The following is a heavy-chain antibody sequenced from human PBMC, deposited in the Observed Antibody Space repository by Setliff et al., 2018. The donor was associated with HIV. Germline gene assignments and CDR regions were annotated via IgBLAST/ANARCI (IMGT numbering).Heavy chain of an antibody. CDR2: IYYSGGT. Sequence: SETLSLTCTVSGDSIASGGYSWTWIRQPPGKALEWIGYIYYSGGTSYSGTTYYKPSVASRITISGDTSKNQFSLKLTSVTAADTAIYYCARENGWLFGWFDPWGQGTPVTVSS. CDR3: ARENGWLFGWFDP. D-gene: IGHD3-22*01. J-gene: IGHJ5*02. CDR1: GDSIASGGYS. V-gene: IGHV4-30-4*07.